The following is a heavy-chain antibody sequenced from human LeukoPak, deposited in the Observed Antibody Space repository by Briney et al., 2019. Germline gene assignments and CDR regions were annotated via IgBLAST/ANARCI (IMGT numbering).Heavy chain of an antibody. D-gene: IGHD2-21*01. J-gene: IGHJ4*02. CDR1: GYTFINHA. V-gene: IGHV1-3*04. Sequence: GASVKVSCKASGYTFINHAIHWVRQAPGQRLEWMGWINIGNGNTKYSQNFQGRITITRDTSATTAYMELSSLRSEDTAMYYCARRLGRSFDYWGQGTLVTVSS. CDR3: ARRLGRSFDY. CDR2: INIGNGNT.